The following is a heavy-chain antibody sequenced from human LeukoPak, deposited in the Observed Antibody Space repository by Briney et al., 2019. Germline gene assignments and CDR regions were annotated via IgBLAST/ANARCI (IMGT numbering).Heavy chain of an antibody. CDR2: IYTGGLT. J-gene: IGHJ4*02. Sequence: PGGSLRLSCAASGFAVSTKFMTWVRQPPAKGLEWVSVIYTGGLTYYADSVKGRFTISRDNSKNTLYLQMNILKADDTAVYYCAKDEAAAGGGLDYWGQGTLVIVSS. CDR3: AKDEAAAGGGLDY. D-gene: IGHD6-13*01. V-gene: IGHV3-53*01. CDR1: GFAVSTKF.